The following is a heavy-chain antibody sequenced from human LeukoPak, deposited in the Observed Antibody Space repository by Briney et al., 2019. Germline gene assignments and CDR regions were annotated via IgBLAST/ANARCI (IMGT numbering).Heavy chain of an antibody. Sequence: GGSLRLSCAASGFTFSSYSMNWVRQAPGKGLEWVSYISSSSNTIYYADSVKGRFTISRDNAKNSLYLQMNSLRAEDTAVYYCARVGAARSLAASPIVFDYWGQGTLVTVSS. V-gene: IGHV3-48*04. D-gene: IGHD6-6*01. CDR3: ARVGAARSLAASPIVFDY. CDR2: ISSSSNTI. J-gene: IGHJ4*02. CDR1: GFTFSSYS.